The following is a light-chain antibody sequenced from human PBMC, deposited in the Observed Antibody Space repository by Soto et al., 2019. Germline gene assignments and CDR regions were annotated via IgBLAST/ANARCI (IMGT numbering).Light chain of an antibody. CDR2: GAS. CDR3: QQYNNWPPWT. CDR1: QSVSSN. V-gene: IGKV3D-15*01. Sequence: EIVMTQSPATLSVSPGERATLSCRASQSVSSNLAWYQQKPGQAPRLLIYGASTRATGIPARFNGSGSGTEFTLTISSLQSEDFEVYYCQQYNNWPPWTFGQGTKVEIK. J-gene: IGKJ1*01.